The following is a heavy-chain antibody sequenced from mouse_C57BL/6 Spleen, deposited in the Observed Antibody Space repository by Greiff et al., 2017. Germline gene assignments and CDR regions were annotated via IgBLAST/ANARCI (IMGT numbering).Heavy chain of an antibody. CDR3: ARDGNYVGYAMDY. D-gene: IGHD2-1*01. CDR1: GFTFSDYG. Sequence: EVQVVESGGGLVKPGGSLKLSCAASGFTFSDYGMHWVRQAPEKGLEWVAYISSGSSTLYYADTVKGRFTISRDNAKNTLFLQMTSLRSEDTAMYYCARDGNYVGYAMDYWGQGTSVTVSS. V-gene: IGHV5-17*01. J-gene: IGHJ4*01. CDR2: ISSGSSTL.